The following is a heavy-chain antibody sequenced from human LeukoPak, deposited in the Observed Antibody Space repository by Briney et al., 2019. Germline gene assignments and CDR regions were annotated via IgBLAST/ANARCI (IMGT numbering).Heavy chain of an antibody. CDR3: ARDTSYGDAFDI. CDR1: GFTVSSNY. D-gene: IGHD5-18*01. Sequence: GGSLRLSCAASGFTVSSNYMSWVRQAPGKGLEWDSVIYSGGSTYYADSVKGRFTISRDNSKNTLYLQMNSLRAEDTAVYYCARDTSYGDAFDIWGQGTMVTVSS. J-gene: IGHJ3*02. V-gene: IGHV3-66*02. CDR2: IYSGGST.